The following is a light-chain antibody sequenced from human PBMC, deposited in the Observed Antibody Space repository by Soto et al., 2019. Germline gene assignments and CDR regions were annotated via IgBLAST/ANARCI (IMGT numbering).Light chain of an antibody. CDR2: AAS. CDR3: LQHNTYPWT. V-gene: IGKV1-17*01. Sequence: DIQMTQSPSSLSASVGDRVIITCRASQGIGDDLGWYQQKPGKAPKRLIYAASSLQSGVPSRFSGSGSGTDFILTISSLKPDDFASYYCLQHNTYPWTFGPGTKVEVK. CDR1: QGIGDD. J-gene: IGKJ1*01.